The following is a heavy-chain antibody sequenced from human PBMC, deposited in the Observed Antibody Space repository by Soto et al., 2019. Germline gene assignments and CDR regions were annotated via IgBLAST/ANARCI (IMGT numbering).Heavy chain of an antibody. V-gene: IGHV1-3*01. D-gene: IGHD7-27*01. Sequence: ASVMVSCKASGDTFTSYAMHWVRQAPGQRLEWMGWINAGNGNTKYSQKFQGRVTITRDTSASTAYMELSSLRSEDTAVYYCARDEPVPGSDYWGQGTLVTVSS. CDR3: ARDEPVPGSDY. CDR1: GDTFTSYA. J-gene: IGHJ4*02. CDR2: INAGNGNT.